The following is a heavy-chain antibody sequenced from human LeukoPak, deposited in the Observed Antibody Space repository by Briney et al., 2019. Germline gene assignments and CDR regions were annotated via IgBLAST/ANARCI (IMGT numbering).Heavy chain of an antibody. Sequence: SDTLSLTCTVSGGSISSYYWSWLRQPPGKGLEWIGYIYYSGSTNYNPSLKSRVTISVDTSKNQFSLKLSSVTAADTAVYYCAAKVPTWDSSGYYYFNAFDIWGQGTMVTVS. J-gene: IGHJ3*02. CDR2: IYYSGST. CDR1: GGSISSYY. CDR3: AAKVPTWDSSGYYYFNAFDI. V-gene: IGHV4-59*08. D-gene: IGHD3-22*01.